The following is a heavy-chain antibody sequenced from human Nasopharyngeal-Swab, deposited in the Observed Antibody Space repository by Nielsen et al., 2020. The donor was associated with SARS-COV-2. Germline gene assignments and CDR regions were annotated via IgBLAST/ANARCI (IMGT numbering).Heavy chain of an antibody. D-gene: IGHD6-13*01. CDR1: GLTFSSYA. J-gene: IGHJ5*02. CDR3: ARPLSRDSTWTTEANWFDP. V-gene: IGHV3-74*01. Sequence: GGSLRLSCAASGLTFSSYAIHWVRQAPGKGLVYVSGINADGSDKRYADSVKGRFTISRDNSKNTVYLQMNSLRAEDTALYHCARPLSRDSTWTTEANWFDPWGQGTLVTVSS. CDR2: INADGSDK.